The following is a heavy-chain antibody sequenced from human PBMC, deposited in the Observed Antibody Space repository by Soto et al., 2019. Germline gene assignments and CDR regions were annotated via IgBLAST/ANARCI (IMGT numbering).Heavy chain of an antibody. D-gene: IGHD6-13*01. CDR1: GGSISSYY. Sequence: SETLSLTCTVSGGSISSYYWSWIRQPPGKGLEWIGYIYYSGSTNYNPSLKSRVTISVDTSKNQFSLKLSSVTAADTAVYYCARAAASTVEWVDPWGQGTLVTVSS. J-gene: IGHJ5*02. CDR2: IYYSGST. V-gene: IGHV4-59*01. CDR3: ARAAASTVEWVDP.